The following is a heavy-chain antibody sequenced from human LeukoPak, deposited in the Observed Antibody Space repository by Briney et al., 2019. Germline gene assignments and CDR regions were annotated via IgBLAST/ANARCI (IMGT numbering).Heavy chain of an antibody. CDR1: GGTFSSYA. V-gene: IGHV1-69*04. CDR3: ASSLNYDYVWGSYRHFDY. J-gene: IGHJ4*02. Sequence: SVKVSCKASGGTFSSYAISWVRQAPGQGLEWMGRIIPILGIANYAQKFQGRVTITADKSTSTAYMELSSLRSEDTAVYYCASSLNYDYVWGSYRHFDYWDQGTLVTVSS. CDR2: IIPILGIA. D-gene: IGHD3-16*02.